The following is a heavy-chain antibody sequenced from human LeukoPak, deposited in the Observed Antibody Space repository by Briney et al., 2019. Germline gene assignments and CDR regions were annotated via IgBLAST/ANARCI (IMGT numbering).Heavy chain of an antibody. CDR3: ARADLGPSGGGDWSFDL. Sequence: SETLSLTCTVSGGSISSAGYYWSWIRQHPGKGLEWIGYIYYSGSTYYNPSLKSRITISVDTSENQFSLKLSSVTAADTAVYYCARADLGPSGGGDWSFDLWGRGTLVTVSS. D-gene: IGHD3-16*01. CDR2: IYYSGST. V-gene: IGHV4-31*03. J-gene: IGHJ2*01. CDR1: GGSISSAGYY.